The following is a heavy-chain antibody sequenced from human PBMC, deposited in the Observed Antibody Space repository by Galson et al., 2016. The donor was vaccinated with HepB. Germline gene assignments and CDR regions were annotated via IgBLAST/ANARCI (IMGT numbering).Heavy chain of an antibody. CDR1: GYTFTING. Sequence: SVKVSCKASGYTFTINGISWVRQAPGQSLEWMGWVNGGSGTTKYSQKFQGRVTLTRDTPASTAYLELSSLTSEDTAVYYCTTSVAVGYWGQGTLVTVSS. CDR2: VNGGSGTT. J-gene: IGHJ4*02. D-gene: IGHD6-19*01. CDR3: TTSVAVGY. V-gene: IGHV1-3*01.